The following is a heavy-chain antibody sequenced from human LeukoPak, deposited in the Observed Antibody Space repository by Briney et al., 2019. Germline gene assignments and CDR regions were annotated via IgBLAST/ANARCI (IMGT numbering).Heavy chain of an antibody. CDR1: GFTFSSYA. J-gene: IGHJ4*02. CDR3: AKVIVGATGIDTLDY. CDR2: ISGSGGST. D-gene: IGHD1-26*01. Sequence: GGSLRLSCAASGFTFSSYAMSWVRQAPGKGLEWVSAISGSGGSTYYADSVKGRFTISRDNSKNTLYLQMNSLRAEDTAVYYCAKVIVGATGIDTLDYWGQGTLVTVSS. V-gene: IGHV3-23*01.